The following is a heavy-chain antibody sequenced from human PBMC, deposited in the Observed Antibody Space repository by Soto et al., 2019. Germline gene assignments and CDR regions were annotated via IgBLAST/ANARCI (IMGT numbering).Heavy chain of an antibody. CDR3: ARDGANALYYYYGMDV. J-gene: IGHJ6*02. CDR2: ISSRSSTI. Sequence: GGSLRLSCAASGFTFSDYYMICILQAPRKGLEWVSYISSRSSTIFYADSVKGRFTISMDNVKNSLYLQMNSLGAEDTAVYYCARDGANALYYYYGMDVWGQGTTVTVS. D-gene: IGHD3-16*01. CDR1: GFTFSDYY. V-gene: IGHV3-11*04.